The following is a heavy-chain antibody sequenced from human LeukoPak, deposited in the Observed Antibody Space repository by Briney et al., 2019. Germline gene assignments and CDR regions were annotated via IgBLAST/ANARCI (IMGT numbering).Heavy chain of an antibody. D-gene: IGHD3-3*01. Sequence: ASVKVSCKASGYTFTGYYMHWERLAPGQGLEWMGWINPNSGGTNYAQKFQGRVTMTRDKSISTAYMELSRLRSDDTAVYYCATVPERRFLEWLPLVYWGQGTLVTVSS. V-gene: IGHV1-2*02. CDR3: ATVPERRFLEWLPLVY. J-gene: IGHJ4*02. CDR1: GYTFTGYY. CDR2: INPNSGGT.